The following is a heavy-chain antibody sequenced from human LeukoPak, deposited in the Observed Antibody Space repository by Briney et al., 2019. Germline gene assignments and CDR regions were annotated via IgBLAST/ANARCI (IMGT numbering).Heavy chain of an antibody. V-gene: IGHV4-59*01. CDR2: IYYSGST. D-gene: IGHD6-13*01. J-gene: IGHJ4*02. Sequence: SETLSLTCTVSGGSISSYYWSWIRQPPGKGLEWIGYIYYSGSTNYNPSLKSRVTISVDTSKNQFSLKLSSVTAADTAVYYCARGRGDTSSWYSVIDYWGQGTLVTVSS. CDR1: GGSISSYY. CDR3: ARGRGDTSSWYSVIDY.